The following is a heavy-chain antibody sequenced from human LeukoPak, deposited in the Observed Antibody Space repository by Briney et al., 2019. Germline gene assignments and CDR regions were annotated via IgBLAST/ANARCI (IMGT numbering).Heavy chain of an antibody. Sequence: SETLSLTCTVSGGSISSSSYYWSWIRQPAGKGLEWIGRIYTSGSTNYNPSLKSRVTMSVDTSKNQFSLKLSSVTAADTAVYYCARGQIMITFGGVIVLRDAFDIWGQGTMVTVSS. V-gene: IGHV4-61*02. CDR2: IYTSGST. CDR3: ARGQIMITFGGVIVLRDAFDI. J-gene: IGHJ3*02. CDR1: GGSISSSSYY. D-gene: IGHD3-16*02.